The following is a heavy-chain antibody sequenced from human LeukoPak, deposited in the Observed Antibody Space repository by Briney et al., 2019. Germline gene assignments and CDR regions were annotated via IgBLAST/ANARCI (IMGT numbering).Heavy chain of an antibody. Sequence: GGSLRLSCAASGFTFSTFNMIWVRQAPGKGLEWVASITSTSTYMFYADSVRGRFTISRDNAANSLFLQMDSLRGEDTAVYYCARDPYSGAYGADYYYFMDVWGRGTTVTVSS. CDR1: GFTFSTFN. D-gene: IGHD1-26*01. CDR2: ITSTSTYM. CDR3: ARDPYSGAYGADYYYFMDV. J-gene: IGHJ6*03. V-gene: IGHV3-21*01.